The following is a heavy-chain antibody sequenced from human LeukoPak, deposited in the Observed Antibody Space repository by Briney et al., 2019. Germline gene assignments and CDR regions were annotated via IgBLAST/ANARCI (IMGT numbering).Heavy chain of an antibody. CDR3: AKHHNWKYAIDS. CDR1: GGTFSSYA. J-gene: IGHJ4*02. Sequence: SVKVSCKASGGTFSSYAISWVRQAPGQGLEWMGGIIPIFGTANYAQKFQGRVTITTDESTSTAYMELSSLRSEDTAVFFCAKHHNWKYAIDSWGQGTLVTVSS. D-gene: IGHD1-20*01. V-gene: IGHV1-69*05. CDR2: IIPIFGTA.